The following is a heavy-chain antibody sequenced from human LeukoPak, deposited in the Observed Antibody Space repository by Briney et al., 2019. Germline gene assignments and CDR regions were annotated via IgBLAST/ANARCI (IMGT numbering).Heavy chain of an antibody. D-gene: IGHD4-23*01. Sequence: AAVKVSCKASGYTFTGYYMHWVRQAPGQGLEWMGWINPNSGGTNYAQKFQGRVTMTRDTSISTAYMELSRLRSDDTAVYYCARDTVATGDFDYWGQGTLVTVSS. CDR2: INPNSGGT. CDR1: GYTFTGYY. CDR3: ARDTVATGDFDY. V-gene: IGHV1-2*02. J-gene: IGHJ4*02.